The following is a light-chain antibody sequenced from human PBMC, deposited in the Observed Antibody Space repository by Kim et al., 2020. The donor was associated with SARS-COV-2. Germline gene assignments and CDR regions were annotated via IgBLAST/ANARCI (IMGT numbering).Light chain of an antibody. CDR3: AAWDDSLNAWL. Sequence: GQRVTASCSGSSTNIGSNTVTWYQQLPGTAPKLLIYSNDRRPSGVPDRFSGSKSGTSASLAISGLQSEDEADYYCAAWDDSLNAWLFGGGTQLTVL. J-gene: IGLJ3*02. V-gene: IGLV1-44*01. CDR2: SND. CDR1: STNIGSNT.